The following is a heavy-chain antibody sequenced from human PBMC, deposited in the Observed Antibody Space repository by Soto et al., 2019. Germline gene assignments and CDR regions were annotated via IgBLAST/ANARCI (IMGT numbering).Heavy chain of an antibody. D-gene: IGHD6-13*01. CDR3: VKDLAYFALPSLVLDF. V-gene: IGHV3-30*18. CDR2: ILYDGGNK. Sequence: GGSLRLSCAASGFIFSKYGMNWVRQAPGKGLEWVAVILYDGGNKYYADSVKGRFTISRDYSKNTLYLQMNSLRADDTAVYYCVKDLAYFALPSLVLDFWGQGTLVTVSS. J-gene: IGHJ4*02. CDR1: GFIFSKYG.